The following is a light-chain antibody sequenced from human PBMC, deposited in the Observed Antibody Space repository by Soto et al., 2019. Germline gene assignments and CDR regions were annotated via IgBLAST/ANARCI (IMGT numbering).Light chain of an antibody. Sequence: EIVFTQSPGTLSFSPGERATLSCRASQSISSGGLAWYQQKPGQAPRLLIYGASSRATGIPDRFSGRGSGTDFTLTINTLEPEDFAVYFCQQYDRSPETFGPGTKVDIK. CDR1: QSISSGG. V-gene: IGKV3-20*01. CDR3: QQYDRSPET. CDR2: GAS. J-gene: IGKJ3*01.